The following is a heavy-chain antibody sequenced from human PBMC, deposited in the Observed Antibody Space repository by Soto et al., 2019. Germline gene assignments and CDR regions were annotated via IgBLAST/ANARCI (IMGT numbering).Heavy chain of an antibody. CDR3: AKIRLRYYFDY. D-gene: IGHD4-17*01. J-gene: IGHJ4*02. CDR1: GFTFSSYG. V-gene: IGHV3-30*18. CDR2: ISYDGSNK. Sequence: GGSLRLSCAASGFTFSSYGMHWVRQAPGKGLEWVAVISYDGSNKYYADSVKGRFTISRDNSKNTLYLQMNSLRAEDTAVYYCAKIRLRYYFDYGGKGPLVTVSS.